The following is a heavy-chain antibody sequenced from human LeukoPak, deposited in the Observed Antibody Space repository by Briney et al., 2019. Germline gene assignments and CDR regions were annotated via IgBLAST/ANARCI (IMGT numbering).Heavy chain of an antibody. V-gene: IGHV1-69*13. CDR1: GGTFSSYA. Sequence: SVKVSCKASGGTFSSYAISWVRQAPGQGLEWMGGIIPIFGTANYAQKFQGRVTITADESTSTAHMELSSLRSEDTAVYYCAREQQQLVPYNWFDPWGQGTLVTVSS. J-gene: IGHJ5*02. CDR2: IIPIFGTA. D-gene: IGHD6-13*01. CDR3: AREQQQLVPYNWFDP.